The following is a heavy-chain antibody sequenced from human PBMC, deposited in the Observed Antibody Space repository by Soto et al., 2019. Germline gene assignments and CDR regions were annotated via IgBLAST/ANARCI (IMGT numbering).Heavy chain of an antibody. Sequence: QVPLVQSGAEVKKPGSSVTVSCKASGGTFSSYAIHWVRQAPGQVLEWMGGIIPMYGPAKYAQRFQGRVTLTADESTTTVYMALTSLTSQDTAVYYCARVTSMVRGVIDNWFEPWRPGPLVNVSS. CDR2: IIPMYGPA. CDR3: ARVTSMVRGVIDNWFEP. V-gene: IGHV1-69*01. J-gene: IGHJ5*02. D-gene: IGHD3-10*01. CDR1: GGTFSSYA.